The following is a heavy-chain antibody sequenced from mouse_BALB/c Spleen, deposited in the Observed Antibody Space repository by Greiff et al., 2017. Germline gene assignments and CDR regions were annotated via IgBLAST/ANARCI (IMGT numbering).Heavy chain of an antibody. CDR2: IDPFNGGT. J-gene: IGHJ4*01. CDR1: GYSFTSYY. Sequence: VQLQQSGPELMKPGASVKISCKASGYSFTSYYMHWVKQSHGKSLEWIGYIDPFNGGTSYNQKFKGKATLTVDKSSSTAYMHLSSLTSEDSAVYYCARREGDYDDYAMDDWGQGTSVTVSS. V-gene: IGHV1S135*01. CDR3: ARREGDYDDYAMDD. D-gene: IGHD2-4*01.